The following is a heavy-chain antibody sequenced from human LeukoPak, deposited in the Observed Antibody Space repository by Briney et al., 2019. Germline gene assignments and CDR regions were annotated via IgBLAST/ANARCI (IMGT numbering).Heavy chain of an antibody. CDR1: GFTFSSYG. D-gene: IGHD6-19*01. Sequence: GGSLRLSCAASGFTFSSYGMHWVRQAPGKGLGWVAVISYDGSNKYYADSVKGRFTISRDNSKNTLYLQMNSLRAEDTAVYYCAKGGGSGWYRDYWGQGTLVTVSS. V-gene: IGHV3-30*18. J-gene: IGHJ4*02. CDR2: ISYDGSNK. CDR3: AKGGGSGWYRDY.